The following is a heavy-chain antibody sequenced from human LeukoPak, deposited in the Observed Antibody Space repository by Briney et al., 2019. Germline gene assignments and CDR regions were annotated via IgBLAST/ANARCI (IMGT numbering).Heavy chain of an antibody. CDR1: GDSISSSSYY. Sequence: PSETLSLTCTVSGDSISSSSYYWGWIRQPPGKGLEWIGSIYSSGSTWYNPSLKSRVTISVDTSNNQFSLRLSSVTAADTAVYYCAKSSPPSGSSPYYWYFDLWGRGTLVTVSS. CDR3: AKSSPPSGSSPYYWYFDL. CDR2: IYSSGST. J-gene: IGHJ2*01. D-gene: IGHD1-26*01. V-gene: IGHV4-39*07.